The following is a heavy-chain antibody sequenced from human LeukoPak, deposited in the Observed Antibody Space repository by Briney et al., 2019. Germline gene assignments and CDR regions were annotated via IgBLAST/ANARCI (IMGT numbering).Heavy chain of an antibody. CDR3: ARGAQWPY. CDR2: ISSRSNIM. Sequence: GGSLRLSCAASGFTFSSYGMNWVRQAPGKGLEWVSYISSRSNIMNYADSVKGRFTTSRDNAKNSLYLQMNSLRAEDTAVYYCARGAQWPYWGQGTLVTASS. CDR1: GFTFSSYG. J-gene: IGHJ4*02. V-gene: IGHV3-48*01. D-gene: IGHD6-19*01.